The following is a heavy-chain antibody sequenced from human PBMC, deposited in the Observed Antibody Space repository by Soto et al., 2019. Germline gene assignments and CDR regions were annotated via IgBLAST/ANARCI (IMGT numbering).Heavy chain of an antibody. CDR2: IFHSGST. CDR1: GGSITSGGFY. J-gene: IGHJ5*02. CDR3: PSGGTEDNWFHP. Sequence: QVQLQESGPGLVKPSQTLSLTCNVSGGSITSGGFYWAWIRQHPGGGLEWIGHIFHSGSTHYNPSLRRPFXPXVXXSKTRFTAMRSSVTAAGTALYYRPSGGTEDNWFHPRGQGTLVTVSA. V-gene: IGHV4-31*01.